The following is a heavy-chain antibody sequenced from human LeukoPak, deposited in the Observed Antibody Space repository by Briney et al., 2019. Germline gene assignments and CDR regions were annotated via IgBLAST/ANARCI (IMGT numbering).Heavy chain of an antibody. J-gene: IGHJ4*02. CDR3: AREQRNYYFDY. V-gene: IGHV4-61*02. CDR1: GDSISSGDYY. Sequence: SETLSLTCTVSGDSISSGDYYWSWIRQPAGKGLEWIGRISSSGSTNYNPSLKSRVTISVDTSKNQFSLKLSSVTAADTAVYFCAREQRNYYFDYWGQGALVTVSS. D-gene: IGHD4-11*01. CDR2: ISSSGST.